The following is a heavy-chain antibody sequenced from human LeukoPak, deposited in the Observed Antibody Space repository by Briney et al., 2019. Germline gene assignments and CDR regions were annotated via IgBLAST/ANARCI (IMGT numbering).Heavy chain of an antibody. CDR3: AREFHDFWSGYYIFDY. V-gene: IGHV4-34*01. Sequence: SETLSLTCAVYGGSFSGYYWSWIRQPPGKGLEWIGEINHSGSTNYNPSLKSRVTMSVDTSKNQFSLKLSSVTAADTAVYYCAREFHDFWSGYYIFDYWGQGTLVTVSS. D-gene: IGHD3-3*01. CDR1: GGSFSGYY. CDR2: INHSGST. J-gene: IGHJ4*02.